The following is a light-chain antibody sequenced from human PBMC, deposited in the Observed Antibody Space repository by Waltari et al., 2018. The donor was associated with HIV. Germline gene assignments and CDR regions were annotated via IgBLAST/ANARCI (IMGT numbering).Light chain of an antibody. CDR1: YYNIGSNT. V-gene: IGLV1-44*01. Sequence: QSVLTQPPSASGTPGQRVTISCSGSYYNIGSNTVSWYQRLPGMAPKLLIYVNNQRPSGVPDRFSGSMPGTSASLAIIGLQFEDEADYYCATWDDSLNGVIFGGGTILTVL. CDR2: VNN. J-gene: IGLJ2*01. CDR3: ATWDDSLNGVI.